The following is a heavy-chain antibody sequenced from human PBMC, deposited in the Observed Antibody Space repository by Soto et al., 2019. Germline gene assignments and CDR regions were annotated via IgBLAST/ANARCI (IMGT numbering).Heavy chain of an antibody. J-gene: IGHJ5*02. CDR2: INPNSGGS. CDR1: AYTFTDYY. V-gene: IGHV1-2*02. D-gene: IGHD3-16*01. CDR3: ARALPEIRMIEGGSFDP. Sequence: GASVEVSCKASAYTFTDYYIHWVRQAPGQGLEWMGWINPNSGGSYFAQKFLGRVTMTRDTSITTAYMELSRLRSDDTAVYYCARALPEIRMIEGGSFDPWGQGTVVTVSS.